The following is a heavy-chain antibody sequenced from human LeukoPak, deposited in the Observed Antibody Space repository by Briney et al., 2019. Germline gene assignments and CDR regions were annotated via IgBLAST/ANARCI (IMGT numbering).Heavy chain of an antibody. J-gene: IGHJ3*02. CDR2: ISSSGSTI. CDR1: GFTFSSYE. Sequence: GGSLRLSCAASGFTFSSYEMNWVRQAPGKGLEWVSYISSSGSTIYYADSVKGRFTISRDNAKNSLYLQMNSLRAEDTAVYYCARDGGWDAFDIWGQGAMVTVSS. V-gene: IGHV3-48*03. CDR3: ARDGGWDAFDI. D-gene: IGHD6-19*01.